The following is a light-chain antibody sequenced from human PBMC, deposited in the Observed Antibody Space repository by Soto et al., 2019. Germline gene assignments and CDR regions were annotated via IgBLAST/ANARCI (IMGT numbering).Light chain of an antibody. Sequence: QSVLTQPASVSGSPGQSITISCTVTSSDVGGYNYVSWYQQHPGKAPKLMIYDVSDRPSGVSNRFSGSKSGNTASLTISGLQAEDEADYYCSSYTSSNIVFGTGTKVTVL. V-gene: IGLV2-14*01. CDR1: SSDVGGYNY. CDR3: SSYTSSNIV. J-gene: IGLJ1*01. CDR2: DVS.